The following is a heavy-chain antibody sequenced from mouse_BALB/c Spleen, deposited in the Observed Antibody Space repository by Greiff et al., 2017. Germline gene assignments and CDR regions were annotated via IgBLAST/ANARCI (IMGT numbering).Heavy chain of an antibody. CDR1: GYSITSDYA. Sequence: DVQLQESGPGLVKPSQSLSLTCTVTGYSITSDYAWNWIRQFPGNKLEWMGYISYSGSTSYNPSLKSRISITRDTSKNQFFLQLNSVTTEDTATYYCARGDGFAYWGQGTLVTVSA. CDR3: ARGDGFAY. D-gene: IGHD3-3*01. V-gene: IGHV3-2*02. CDR2: ISYSGST. J-gene: IGHJ3*01.